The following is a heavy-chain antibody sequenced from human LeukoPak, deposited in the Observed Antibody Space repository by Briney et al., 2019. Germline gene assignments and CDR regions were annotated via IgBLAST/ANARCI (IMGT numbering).Heavy chain of an antibody. V-gene: IGHV4-61*01. CDR2: IYYSGST. J-gene: IGHJ3*02. CDR1: GGSVSSGSYY. Sequence: SETLSLTCTVSGGSVSSGSYYWSWIRQPPGKGLEWIGYIYYSGSTNYNPSLKSRVTMSVDTSKNQFSLKLSSVTAADTAVYYCARVGTADAFDIWGQGTMVTVSS. D-gene: IGHD1-1*01. CDR3: ARVGTADAFDI.